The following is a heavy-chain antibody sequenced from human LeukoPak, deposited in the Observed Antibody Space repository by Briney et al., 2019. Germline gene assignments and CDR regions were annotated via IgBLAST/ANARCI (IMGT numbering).Heavy chain of an antibody. CDR3: AREVSGTYYYGSGSYQIDY. D-gene: IGHD3-10*01. Sequence: ASETLSFTCAVYGGSFSGYYWSWIRQPPGKGLEWIGEINHSGSTNYNPSLKSRVTISVDTSKNQFSLKLSSVTAADTAVYYCAREVSGTYYYGSGSYQIDYWGQGTLVTVSS. CDR2: INHSGST. CDR1: GGSFSGYY. J-gene: IGHJ4*02. V-gene: IGHV4-34*01.